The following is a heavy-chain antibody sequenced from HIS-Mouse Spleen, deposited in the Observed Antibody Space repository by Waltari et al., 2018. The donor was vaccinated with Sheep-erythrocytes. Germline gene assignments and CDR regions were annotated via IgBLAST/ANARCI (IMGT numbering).Heavy chain of an antibody. V-gene: IGHV1-8*01. CDR3: ARGIAAAGTDWFDP. J-gene: IGHJ5*02. D-gene: IGHD6-13*01. Sequence: QVQLVQSGAEVKKPGASVKVSCKASGYTFTSYDINWVRQATGQGLEWMGGSNPTGRNTGDAQKFQGRVTTTRNTSISTAYMELSSLRSEDTAVYYCARGIAAAGTDWFDPWGQGTLVTVSS. CDR1: GYTFTSYD. CDR2: SNPTGRNT.